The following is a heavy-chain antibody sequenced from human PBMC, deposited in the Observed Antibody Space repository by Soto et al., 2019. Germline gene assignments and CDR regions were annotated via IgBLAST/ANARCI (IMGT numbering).Heavy chain of an antibody. J-gene: IGHJ6*02. CDR3: ARNMDYYYGRGSGNEHGV. CDR1: GYTFTAYY. V-gene: IGHV1-2*02. Sequence: QVQLVQSGAEVKEPGDSVRVSCEASGYTFTAYYIHWVRRAPGQELEWMGWINPKFGDTTYAQDFQGRVSMTRDMSISTVCMELSMLTSDDTDMYYCARNMDYYYGRGSGNEHGVWGRGTTVTVFS. CDR2: INPKFGDT. D-gene: IGHD3-10*02.